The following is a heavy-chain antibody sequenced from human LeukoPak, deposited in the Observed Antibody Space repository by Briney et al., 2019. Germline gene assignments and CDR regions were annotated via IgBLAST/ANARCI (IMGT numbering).Heavy chain of an antibody. CDR1: GFTFSSYG. CDR2: IWYDGSNK. D-gene: IGHD3-22*01. CDR3: AKVYPYYYDSSAGRNSFDI. V-gene: IGHV3-33*06. J-gene: IGHJ3*02. Sequence: PRGSLRLSCAASGFTFSSYGMHWVRQAPGKGLEWVAVIWYDGSNKYYADSVKGRFTISRDNSKNTLYLQMNSLRAEDTAVYYCAKVYPYYYDSSAGRNSFDIWGQGTMVTVSS.